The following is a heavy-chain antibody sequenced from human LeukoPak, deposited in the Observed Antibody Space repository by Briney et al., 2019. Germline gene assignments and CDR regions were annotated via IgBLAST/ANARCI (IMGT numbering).Heavy chain of an antibody. CDR3: AREVWAEVSGGSRLGWFDP. CDR2: ISSGGGT. CDR1: GLTLVNNG. Sequence: PGGSLRLSCAAPGLTLVNNGMSWVRQAPGEGLEWVSAISSGGGTYYTDSVKGRFTVSRDVSRNTVYLQMNSLRAGDTAVYYCAREVWAEVSGGSRLGWFDPWGQGTLVTVSS. V-gene: IGHV3-23*01. J-gene: IGHJ5*02. D-gene: IGHD2-15*01.